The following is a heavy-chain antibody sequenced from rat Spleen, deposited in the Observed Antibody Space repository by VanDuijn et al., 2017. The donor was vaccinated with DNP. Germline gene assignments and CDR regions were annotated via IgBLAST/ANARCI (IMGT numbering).Heavy chain of an antibody. Sequence: EVQLVESGGDLVQPGRSLKLSCVASGFTFNKYWMTWIRQVPGKGLEWVAAITSSGGSTYYPDSVKGRFTISRDNAKNTLYLQMHSLRSEDTATYYCARGSGTYYWYFDFWGPGTMVTVSS. D-gene: IGHD5-1*01. CDR3: ARGSGTYYWYFDF. V-gene: IGHV5-31*01. J-gene: IGHJ1*01. CDR1: GFTFNKYW. CDR2: ITSSGGST.